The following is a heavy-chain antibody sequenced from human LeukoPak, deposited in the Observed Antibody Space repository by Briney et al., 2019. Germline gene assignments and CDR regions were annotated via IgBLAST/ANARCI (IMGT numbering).Heavy chain of an antibody. CDR1: GGSISSSRDY. CDR3: ARHVEIAVAGPIDY. D-gene: IGHD6-19*01. V-gene: IGHV4-39*01. CDR2: IYYSGST. Sequence: ETSETLSLTCTVSGGSISSSRDYWGWIRQPPGKGLEWIGSIYYSGSTYYNPSRKSRVTISVDTSKNQFSLKLSSVTAADTAVYYCARHVEIAVAGPIDYWGQGTLVTVSS. J-gene: IGHJ4*02.